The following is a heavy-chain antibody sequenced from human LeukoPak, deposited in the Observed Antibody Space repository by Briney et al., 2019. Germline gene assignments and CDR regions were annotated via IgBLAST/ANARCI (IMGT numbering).Heavy chain of an antibody. J-gene: IGHJ6*02. Sequence: SETLSLTCTVSGGSLSSYYWRWIRQPPGKGLEWTGYIYYSGSTNYNPSLKSRVTISVDTSKNQFSLKLSSVTAADMAVYYCARDQNWRKNYYYYGMDVWGQGTTVTVSS. CDR2: IYYSGST. CDR3: ARDQNWRKNYYYYGMDV. V-gene: IGHV4-59*01. CDR1: GGSLSSYY. D-gene: IGHD1-1*01.